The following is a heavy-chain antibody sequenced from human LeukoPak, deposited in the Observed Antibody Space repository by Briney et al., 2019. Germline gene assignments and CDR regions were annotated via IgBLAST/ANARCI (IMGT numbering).Heavy chain of an antibody. Sequence: GGSLRLSCAASGFTFSSYGVHWVRQAPGKGLEWVAVIWYDGSSKYYADSVKGRFTISRDNSKNTLYLQMNSLRAEDTAVYYCASDSYSPEYFQHWGQGTLVTVSS. V-gene: IGHV3-33*01. CDR1: GFTFSSYG. CDR3: ASDSYSPEYFQH. D-gene: IGHD2-15*01. CDR2: IWYDGSSK. J-gene: IGHJ1*01.